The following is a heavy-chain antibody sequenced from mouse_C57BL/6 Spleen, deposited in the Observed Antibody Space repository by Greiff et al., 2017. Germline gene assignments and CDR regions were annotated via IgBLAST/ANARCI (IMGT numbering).Heavy chain of an antibody. CDR3: ARGYDGYYDMDY. J-gene: IGHJ4*01. CDR1: GYTFTSYW. V-gene: IGHV1-50*01. Sequence: QVQLQQPGAELVKPGASVKLSCKASGYTFTSYWMQWVKQRPGQGLEWIGEIYPSDSYTTYNQKFKGKATLTVDTSSSTAYMQLSSQTSEDSAVYYCARGYDGYYDMDYWGQGTSVTVSS. CDR2: IYPSDSYT. D-gene: IGHD2-3*01.